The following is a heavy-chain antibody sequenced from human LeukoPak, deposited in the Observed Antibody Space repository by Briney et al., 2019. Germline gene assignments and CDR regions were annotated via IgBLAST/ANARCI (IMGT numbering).Heavy chain of an antibody. CDR1: VGSISSGNW. D-gene: IGHD2-2*02. CDR2: IHHNGTR. Sequence: PSGTLSLTCGVSVGSISSGNWWTWVRQSPGKGLEWIGEIHHNGTRNYNPSLKSRVIISLDTFKNHISLILTSLTAADTAVYCCASAPILRGEGGEHYRCGLDVWGQGTTVIVSS. CDR3: ASAPILRGEGGEHYRCGLDV. J-gene: IGHJ6*02. V-gene: IGHV4-4*01.